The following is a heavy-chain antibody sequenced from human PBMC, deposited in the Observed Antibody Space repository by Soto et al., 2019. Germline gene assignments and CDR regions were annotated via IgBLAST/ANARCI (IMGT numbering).Heavy chain of an antibody. J-gene: IGHJ4*02. CDR3: ARDKITGLFDY. D-gene: IGHD2-8*02. CDR1: GGSFSGYS. Sequence: QVQLQQWGAGLLKPSETLSLTCAVYGGSFSGYSWTWIRQPPGTGLEWSVEINHSGSTNFNPSLKSRVTISVDTTKHQFSLKLTSVTAADTAVYYCARDKITGLFDYWGQGTLVTVSS. CDR2: INHSGST. V-gene: IGHV4-34*01.